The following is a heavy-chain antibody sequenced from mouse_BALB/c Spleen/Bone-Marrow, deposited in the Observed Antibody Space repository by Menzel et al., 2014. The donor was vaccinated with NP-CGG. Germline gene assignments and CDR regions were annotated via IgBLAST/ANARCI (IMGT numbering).Heavy chain of an antibody. V-gene: IGHV3-5*02. Sequence: VQLQQSGPGLVKPSQTVSLTCTVTGISITTGNYRWSWIRQFPGNKLEWIGYIYDSGTITYNPSLTSQTTITRDTSKNQFFLEMNSLTSEDTATYYCARYDGYYIDYWGQGTTLTVSS. J-gene: IGHJ2*01. D-gene: IGHD2-3*01. CDR2: IYDSGTI. CDR3: ARYDGYYIDY. CDR1: GISITTGNYR.